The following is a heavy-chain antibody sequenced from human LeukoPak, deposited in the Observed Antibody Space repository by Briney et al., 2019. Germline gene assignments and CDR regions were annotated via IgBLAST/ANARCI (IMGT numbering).Heavy chain of an antibody. J-gene: IGHJ6*03. V-gene: IGHV1-46*01. D-gene: IGHD6-6*01. CDR1: GYTFTSYY. Sequence: ASVKVSCKASGYTFTSYYMHWVRQAPGQGLEWMGIINPSGGSTSYAQKFQGRVTMTRDTSTSTVYMELSSLRSEDTAVYYCARLAAARPYYYYYMDVWGKGTTVTVSS. CDR3: ARLAAARPYYYYYMDV. CDR2: INPSGGST.